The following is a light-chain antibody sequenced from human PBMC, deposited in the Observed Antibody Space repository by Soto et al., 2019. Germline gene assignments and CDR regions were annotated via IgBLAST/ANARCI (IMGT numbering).Light chain of an antibody. CDR3: HQHDKSPFT. CDR2: GAS. J-gene: IGKJ3*01. Sequence: EIVLTQSPVTLSLSPGERATLSCRASQRVTSTYLAWYQQKPRQAPRLLLYGASNRATGIPDRFSGSGSATAFTPTIRRLEPQDFAVSFCHQHDKSPFTFGPGTKVDIK. V-gene: IGKV3-20*01. CDR1: QRVTSTY.